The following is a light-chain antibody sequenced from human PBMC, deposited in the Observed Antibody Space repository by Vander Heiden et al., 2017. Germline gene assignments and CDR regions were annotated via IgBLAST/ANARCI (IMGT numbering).Light chain of an antibody. V-gene: IGKV1-8*01. Sequence: AIRMTQSPSSFSASTGDRVTITCRASQGISSHLAWYQQKPGKAPKLLIYGASTLQRGVPSRFSGSGPGTDFTVTISFLQSEDFATYYCQQDDSYPVTFGGGTKVEIK. J-gene: IGKJ4*01. CDR3: QQDDSYPVT. CDR2: GAS. CDR1: QGISSH.